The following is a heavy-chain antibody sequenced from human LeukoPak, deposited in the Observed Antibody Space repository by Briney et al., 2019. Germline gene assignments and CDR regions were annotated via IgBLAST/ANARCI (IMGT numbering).Heavy chain of an antibody. CDR1: GFIVSSYS. J-gene: IGHJ4*02. CDR2: IYGSGDT. D-gene: IGHD3-10*01. V-gene: IGHV3-53*01. Sequence: PGGSLRLSCAASGFIVSSYSMSWVRRAPGKGLEWVSIIYGSGDTDYADSVKGRFTISRDQSKNTLDLQVNRLRDEDTAVYYCARGGMVPSTRGNFNSWGQGTLVTVSS. CDR3: ARGGMVPSTRGNFNS.